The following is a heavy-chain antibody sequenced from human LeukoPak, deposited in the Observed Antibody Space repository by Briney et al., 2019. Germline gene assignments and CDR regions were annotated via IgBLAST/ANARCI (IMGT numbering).Heavy chain of an antibody. CDR2: ISSNGGST. J-gene: IGHJ4*02. Sequence: PGGSLRLSCAASGFTFSSYAMHWFRQAPGKGLEYVSAISSNGGSTYYANSVKGRFTISRDNSKNTLYLQMGSLRAEDMAVYYCARVRLSGSYFFDYWGQGTLVTVSS. CDR3: ARVRLSGSYFFDY. CDR1: GFTFSSYA. D-gene: IGHD1-26*01. V-gene: IGHV3-64*01.